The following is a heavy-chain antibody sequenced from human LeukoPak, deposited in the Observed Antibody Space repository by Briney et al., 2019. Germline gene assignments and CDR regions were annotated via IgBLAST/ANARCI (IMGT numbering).Heavy chain of an antibody. CDR1: GYTLTAYY. J-gene: IGHJ5*02. V-gene: IGHV1-2*06. Sequence: GASVKVSCKASGYTLTAYYIYWVRQAPGQGLEWMGRIYPNSGGTDYAQNFQGRVTMTRDTSISTAYMELSRLRSDDTAVYYCARGYCSGGTCYLVENWLDPWGQGTLVTVSS. CDR3: ARGYCSGGTCYLVENWLDP. CDR2: IYPNSGGT. D-gene: IGHD2-15*01.